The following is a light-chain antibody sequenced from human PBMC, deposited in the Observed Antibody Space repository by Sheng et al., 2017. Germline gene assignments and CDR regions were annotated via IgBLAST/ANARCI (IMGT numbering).Light chain of an antibody. CDR2: KAS. CDR3: QQYNSYPYT. J-gene: IGKJ2*01. V-gene: IGKV1-5*03. CDR1: QSISSW. Sequence: ITCRASQSISSWLAWYQQKPGKAPKLLIYKASSLESGVPSRFSGSGSGTEFTLTISSLQPDDFATYYCQQYNSYPYTFGQGTKLEIK.